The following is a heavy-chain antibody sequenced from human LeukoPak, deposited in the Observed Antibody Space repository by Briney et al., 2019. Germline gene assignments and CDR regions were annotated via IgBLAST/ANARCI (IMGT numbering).Heavy chain of an antibody. CDR2: IYYSGST. Sequence: SETLSLTCTVSGGSISSYYWSWIRQPPGKGLEWIGYIYYSGSTNYNPSLKSRVTISVDTSKNQFSLKLSSVTAADTAVYYCARARYYDFWSRYYGTYYFDYWGQGTLVTVSS. V-gene: IGHV4-59*01. D-gene: IGHD3-3*01. J-gene: IGHJ4*02. CDR3: ARARYYDFWSRYYGTYYFDY. CDR1: GGSISSYY.